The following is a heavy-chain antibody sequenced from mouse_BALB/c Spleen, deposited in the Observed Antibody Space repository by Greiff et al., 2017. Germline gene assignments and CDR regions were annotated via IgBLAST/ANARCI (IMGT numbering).Heavy chain of an antibody. V-gene: IGHV7-3*02. D-gene: IGHD1-1*01. CDR2: IRNKANGYTT. CDR3: ARDRGYGSPYAMDY. J-gene: IGHJ4*01. Sequence: EVHLVESGGGLVQPGGSLRLSCATSGFTFTDYYMSWVRQPPGKALEWLGFIRNKANGYTTEYSASVKGRFTISRDNSQSILYLQMNTLRAEDSATYYCARDRGYGSPYAMDYWGQGTSVTVSS. CDR1: GFTFTDYY.